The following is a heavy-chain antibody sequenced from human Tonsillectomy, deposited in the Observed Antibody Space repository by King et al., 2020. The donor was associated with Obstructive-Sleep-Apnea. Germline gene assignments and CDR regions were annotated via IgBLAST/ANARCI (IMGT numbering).Heavy chain of an antibody. CDR3: ARAFYDILTGSYSLNWFDP. Sequence: VQLVESGGGLVKPGGSLRLSCAASGFTFSSYSMHWVRQAPGKGLEWVSSISSSSSYIYYADSVKGRFTISRDNAKNSLYLQMNSLRAEDTAVYYCARAFYDILTGSYSLNWFDPWGQGTLVTVSS. CDR2: ISSSSSYI. CDR1: GFTFSSYS. D-gene: IGHD3-9*01. V-gene: IGHV3-21*01. J-gene: IGHJ5*02.